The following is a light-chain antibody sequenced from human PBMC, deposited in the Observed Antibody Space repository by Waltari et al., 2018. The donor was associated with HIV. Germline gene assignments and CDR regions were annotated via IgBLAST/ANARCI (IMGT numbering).Light chain of an antibody. J-gene: IGLJ2*01. CDR2: SNN. CDR3: CSYAGSSTLV. Sequence: QSVLTQPPSASGTPGQRVTISCSGSSSNIENNNVNWYQQLPGTAPKLLIYSNNQRPSGVPDRISGSKSGTSASLAISGLQAEDEADYYCCSYAGSSTLVFGGGTKLTVL. CDR1: SSNIENNN. V-gene: IGLV1-44*01.